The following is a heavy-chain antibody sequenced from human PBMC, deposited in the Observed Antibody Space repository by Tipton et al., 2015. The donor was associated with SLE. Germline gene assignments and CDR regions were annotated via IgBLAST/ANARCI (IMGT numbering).Heavy chain of an antibody. J-gene: IGHJ4*02. D-gene: IGHD3-22*01. CDR1: GFSFSDYG. V-gene: IGHV3-33*01. Sequence: SLRLSCAASGFSFSDYGMHWVRQAPGKGLDWVSGIWYDGSKEYYADSVKGRFTISRDMSKNTLYLQMNSLRAEDTAVYHCARAASYYDSSGFPDLWGQGIQVTVSS. CDR3: ARAASYYDSSGFPDL. CDR2: IWYDGSKE.